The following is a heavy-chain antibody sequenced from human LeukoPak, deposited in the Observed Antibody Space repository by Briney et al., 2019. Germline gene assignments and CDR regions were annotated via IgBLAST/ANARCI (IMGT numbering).Heavy chain of an antibody. CDR1: GGSFSGYY. CDR3: ARARHPDYYGSGSFRY. D-gene: IGHD3-10*01. V-gene: IGHV4-34*01. CDR2: INHSGST. Sequence: SETPSLTCAVYGGSFSGYYWSWIRQPLGKGLEWIGEINHSGSTNYNPSLKTRVTISLNTSKNQFSLKLSSVTAADTAVYYCARARHPDYYGSGSFRYWGQGTLVTVSS. J-gene: IGHJ4*02.